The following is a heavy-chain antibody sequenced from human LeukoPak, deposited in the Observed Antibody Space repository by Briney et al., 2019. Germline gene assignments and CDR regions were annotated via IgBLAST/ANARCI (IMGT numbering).Heavy chain of an antibody. Sequence: ASVKVSCTASGYTCTSYAMHWVRQAPGQRLEWMGWINAGNGNTKYSQKFQGRVTITRDTSASTAYMELSSLRSEDTAVYYCAREGPGEWLRFPYFDYWGQGTLVTVSS. J-gene: IGHJ4*02. CDR3: AREGPGEWLRFPYFDY. V-gene: IGHV1-3*01. CDR1: GYTCTSYA. CDR2: INAGNGNT. D-gene: IGHD5-12*01.